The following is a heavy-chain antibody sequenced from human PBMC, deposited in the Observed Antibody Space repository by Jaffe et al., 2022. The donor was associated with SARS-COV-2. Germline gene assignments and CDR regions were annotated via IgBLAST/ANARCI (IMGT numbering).Heavy chain of an antibody. Sequence: QVQLQQWGAGLLKPSETLSLTCAVYGGSFSGYYWSWIRQPPGKGLEWIGEINHSGSTNYNPSLKSRVTISVDTSKNQFSLKLSSVTAADTAVYYCARGVRWYSGYESRGGFDTGRPPTYYYYMDVWGKGTTVTVSS. V-gene: IGHV4-34*01. D-gene: IGHD5-12*01. CDR1: GGSFSGYY. CDR3: ARGVRWYSGYESRGGFDTGRPPTYYYYMDV. CDR2: INHSGST. J-gene: IGHJ6*03.